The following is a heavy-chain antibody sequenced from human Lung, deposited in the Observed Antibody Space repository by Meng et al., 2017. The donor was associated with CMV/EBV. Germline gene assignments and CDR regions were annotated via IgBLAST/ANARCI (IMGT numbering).Heavy chain of an antibody. CDR1: GFTVEDYG. Sequence: GESPNTXRAASGFTVEDYGISRVRQAPGEGLEGVSGNNCNGGSTGYADTVKGRFTISRDNAENTLYLQMNSLRAEDTALYSCARGGYSSGWYGNYFDYWGQGXLVTVSS. CDR2: NNCNGGST. CDR3: ARGGYSSGWYGNYFDY. D-gene: IGHD6-19*01. J-gene: IGHJ4*02. V-gene: IGHV3-20*04.